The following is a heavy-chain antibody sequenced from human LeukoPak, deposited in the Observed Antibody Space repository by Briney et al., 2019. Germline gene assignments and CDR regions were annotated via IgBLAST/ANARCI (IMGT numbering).Heavy chain of an antibody. CDR1: GFKFNDYG. Sequence: GGSLRLSCTASGFKFNDYGMYWVRLPPQKGPEWVALVWFDNSNEHYADSVKGRFFISRNNDENTLFLHVNSLTVEDTAVYYCAKGRGPTPLGDAGEDVWGKGTAVTVSA. CDR3: AKGRGPTPLGDAGEDV. D-gene: IGHD7-27*01. V-gene: IGHV3-33*06. CDR2: VWFDNSNE. J-gene: IGHJ6*04.